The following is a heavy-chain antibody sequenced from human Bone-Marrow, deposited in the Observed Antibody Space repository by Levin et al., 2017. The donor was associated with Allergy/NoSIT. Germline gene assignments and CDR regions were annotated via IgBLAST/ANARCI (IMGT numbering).Heavy chain of an antibody. J-gene: IGHJ1*01. CDR3: ARQYYDILTGFEYFQH. CDR2: IYYSGST. D-gene: IGHD3-9*01. CDR1: GGSISSSSYY. V-gene: IGHV4-39*01. Sequence: SQTLSLTCTVSGGSISSSSYYWGWIRQPPGKGLEWIGSIYYSGSTYYNPSLKSRVTISVDTSKNQFSLKLSSVTAADTAVYYCARQYYDILTGFEYFQHWGQGTLVTVSS.